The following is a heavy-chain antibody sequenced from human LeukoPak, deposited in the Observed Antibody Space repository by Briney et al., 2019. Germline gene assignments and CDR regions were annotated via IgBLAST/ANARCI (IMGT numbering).Heavy chain of an antibody. D-gene: IGHD3/OR15-3a*01. CDR3: ATPAGGLVLPYDAFDI. CDR1: GFTFSSYS. J-gene: IGHJ3*02. V-gene: IGHV3-48*04. CDR2: ISSSSSTI. Sequence: GGSLRLSCAASGFTFSSYSMNWVRQAPGKGLEWVSYISSSSSTIYYADSVKGRFTISRDNAKNSLYLQMNSLRAEDTAVYYCATPAGGLVLPYDAFDIWGQGTMVTVSS.